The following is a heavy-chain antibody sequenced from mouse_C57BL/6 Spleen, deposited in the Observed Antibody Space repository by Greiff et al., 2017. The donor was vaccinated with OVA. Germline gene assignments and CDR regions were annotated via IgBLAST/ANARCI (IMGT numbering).Heavy chain of an antibody. J-gene: IGHJ4*01. CDR1: GYTFTSYW. CDR3: ARRQYYAMDY. CDR2: IDPSDSYP. Sequence: QVQLQQPGAELVMPGASVKLSCKASGYTFTSYWMHWVKQRPGQGLEWIGEIDPSDSYPNYNQKFKGKSTLTVDKSSSTAYMQLSSLTSEDAAVYYCARRQYYAMDYWGQGTSVTVSS. D-gene: IGHD6-1*01. V-gene: IGHV1-69*01.